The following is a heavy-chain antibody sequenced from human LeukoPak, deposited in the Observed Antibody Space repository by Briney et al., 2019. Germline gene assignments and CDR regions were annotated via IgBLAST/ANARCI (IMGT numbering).Heavy chain of an antibody. CDR3: ARDSESRGQY. D-gene: IGHD3-10*01. J-gene: IGHJ4*02. CDR1: GFTFSSYS. V-gene: IGHV3-21*01. Sequence: GGSLRLSCAASGFTFSSYSMNWVRQAPGKGLDWVSSISSSSSYIYYADSVKGRFTISRDNAKNSLYLQMNSLRAEDTAVYYCARDSESRGQYWGQGTLVTVSS. CDR2: ISSSSSYI.